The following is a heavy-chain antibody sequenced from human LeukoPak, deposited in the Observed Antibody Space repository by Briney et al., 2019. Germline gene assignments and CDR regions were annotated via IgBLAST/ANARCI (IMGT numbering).Heavy chain of an antibody. J-gene: IGHJ4*02. V-gene: IGHV3-23*01. D-gene: IGHD3-10*01. CDR3: AKEIRITMVRGVIDFDY. CDR2: ISGGGGST. Sequence: GGSLRLSCAASGFTFSSYAMSWVRQAPGKGLEWVSAISGGGGSTYYADSVKGRFTISRDNSKNTLYLQMNSLRAEDTAVYYCAKEIRITMVRGVIDFDYWGQGTLVTVSS. CDR1: GFTFSSYA.